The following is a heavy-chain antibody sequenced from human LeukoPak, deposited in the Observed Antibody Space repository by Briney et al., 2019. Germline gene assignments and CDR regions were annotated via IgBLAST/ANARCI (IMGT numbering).Heavy chain of an antibody. CDR1: GGSISSGSYY. J-gene: IGHJ4*02. D-gene: IGHD3-16*01. CDR2: IYTSGST. Sequence: PSETLSLTCTVSGGSISSGSYYWSWIRQPAGKGLEWIGRIYTSGSTNYNPSLKSRVTISVDTSKNQFSLKLSSVTAADTAVYYCARSDDYVWGSSYFDYWGQGTLVTVSS. V-gene: IGHV4-61*02. CDR3: ARSDDYVWGSSYFDY.